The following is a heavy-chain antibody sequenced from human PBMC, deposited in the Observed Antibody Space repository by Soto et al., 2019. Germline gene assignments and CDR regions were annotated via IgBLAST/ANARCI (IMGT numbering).Heavy chain of an antibody. CDR3: ARGRLGTYYLDY. Sequence: SETLCLTCTVSGDSITGYYWSWIRQPPGKGLEWIGYIYYSGSTNYKPSLKSRVTMSVDTSKNQFSLKLSSVTAADTAVYYCARGRLGTYYLDYWGQGTLVTVSS. V-gene: IGHV4-59*01. D-gene: IGHD1-7*01. CDR2: IYYSGST. J-gene: IGHJ4*02. CDR1: GDSITGYY.